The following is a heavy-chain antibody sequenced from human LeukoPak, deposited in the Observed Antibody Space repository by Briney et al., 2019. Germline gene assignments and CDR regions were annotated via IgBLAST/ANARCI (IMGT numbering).Heavy chain of an antibody. V-gene: IGHV1-18*01. D-gene: IGHD5-24*01. CDR1: GYTFTSYG. CDR2: ISTYNGNT. J-gene: IGHJ4*02. Sequence: ASVKVSCKASGYTFTSYGIIWVRQAPGQGLEWMGWISTYNGNTNYAQKFQGRVTMTSDTSINTAYMELSRLISDDTAVYYCAGDGYNSRRFFDYWGQGTLVTVSS. CDR3: AGDGYNSRRFFDY.